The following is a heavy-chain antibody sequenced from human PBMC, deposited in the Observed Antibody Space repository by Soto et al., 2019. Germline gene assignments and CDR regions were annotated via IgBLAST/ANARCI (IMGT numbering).Heavy chain of an antibody. CDR3: ARDWRATRAYSSEYYYFLVMYV. CDR1: GFIFSTYS. CDR2: ISTSTSTI. J-gene: IGHJ6*02. Sequence: EVQLVESGGGMVQPGGSLRLSCAASGFIFSTYSMNWVRQAPGKGLEWVSYISTSTSTIYYADSVKGRFTISRYHAKNSLYLQMNRLRDEDPAVYVCARDWRATRAYSSEYYYFLVMYVWGQGPKVTAAS. V-gene: IGHV3-48*02. D-gene: IGHD3-16*01.